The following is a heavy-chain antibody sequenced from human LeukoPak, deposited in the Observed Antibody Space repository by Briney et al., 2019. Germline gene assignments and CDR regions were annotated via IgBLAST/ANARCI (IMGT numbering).Heavy chain of an antibody. CDR3: AASEGKYASGWYASYYFDS. D-gene: IGHD6-19*01. Sequence: PSATLSLTCTVSGDSISNTNYYWDWVRQPPGKGLAWIGNVYYGGTTYYTPSLKSRVTISVDSSKNQFSLKLRSVTAADTGVYYCAASEGKYASGWYASYYFDSWGRGTLVAVST. J-gene: IGHJ4*02. CDR2: VYYGGTT. CDR1: GDSISNTNYY. V-gene: IGHV4-39*01.